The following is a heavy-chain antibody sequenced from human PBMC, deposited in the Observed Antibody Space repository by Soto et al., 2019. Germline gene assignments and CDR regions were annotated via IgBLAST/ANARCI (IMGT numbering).Heavy chain of an antibody. V-gene: IGHV1-69*01. D-gene: IGHD3-9*01. CDR1: GGTFGSSGGTFGSSA. CDR2: IIPIYATT. Sequence: QEQLVQSGAEVRNPGSSVKVSCKASGGTFGSSGGTFGSSAVSWLRQAPGQGLEWVGAIIPIYATTVYAQKFQGRVTITADDFTTTAYMELSSLTSEDTAVYYCARGGFYEILTGSYPIDAFHLWGQGTMVTVSS. CDR3: ARGGFYEILTGSYPIDAFHL. J-gene: IGHJ3*01.